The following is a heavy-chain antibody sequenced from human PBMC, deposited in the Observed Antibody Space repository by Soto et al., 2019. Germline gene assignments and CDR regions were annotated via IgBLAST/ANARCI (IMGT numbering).Heavy chain of an antibody. Sequence: ASVKVSCKASGYTFTSCYMNWVRQAPGQGLEWLGIINPSGGYTTYAQRFLGRVTMTSDTSTSTVHMELGSLTSEDTAVYYCARGGGIVVVTATYDHWGKGTLVTVDS. CDR1: GYTFTSCY. V-gene: IGHV1-46*03. CDR2: INPSGGYT. D-gene: IGHD2-21*02. J-gene: IGHJ4*02. CDR3: ARGGGIVVVTATYDH.